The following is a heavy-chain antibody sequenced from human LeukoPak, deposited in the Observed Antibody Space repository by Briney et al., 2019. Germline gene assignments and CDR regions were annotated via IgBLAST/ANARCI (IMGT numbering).Heavy chain of an antibody. D-gene: IGHD5-12*01. Sequence: RPSETLSLTCTVSGGSISSYYWSWIRQPPGKGLEWIGYIYYSGSTDYNPSLKSRVTISVDTSKNQFSLKLSSVTAADTAVYYCARDRRTIPGYGYYNMDVWGKGTTVTVSS. CDR3: ARDRRTIPGYGYYNMDV. CDR2: IYYSGST. V-gene: IGHV4-59*01. J-gene: IGHJ6*03. CDR1: GGSISSYY.